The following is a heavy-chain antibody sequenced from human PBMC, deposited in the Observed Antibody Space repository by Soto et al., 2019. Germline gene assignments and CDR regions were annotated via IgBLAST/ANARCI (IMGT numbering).Heavy chain of an antibody. CDR1: GFIFSDYG. D-gene: IGHD6-13*01. CDR2: ISYDGSNK. CDR3: ARACFEQPFDY. V-gene: IGHV3-30*03. J-gene: IGHJ4*02. Sequence: WGSLRLSCEASGFIFSDYGMHWFRQAPGKGLERVAGISYDGSNKYYAESVKGRFTITRDNSKNTLYLQMNRLIAEDTAVYYCARACFEQPFDYWGQGTLVTVPQ.